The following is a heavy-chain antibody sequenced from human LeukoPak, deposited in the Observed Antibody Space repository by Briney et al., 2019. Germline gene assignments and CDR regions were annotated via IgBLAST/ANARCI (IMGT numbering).Heavy chain of an antibody. CDR3: ARDQSGFLEWPF. J-gene: IGHJ4*02. V-gene: IGHV3-53*05. Sequence: QPGGSLRLSRAASGFIVSGNYMSSVRQAPGGGREWGSVIYSGGSTYYADSVKGRFTISRDNSKNTLYLQMNSLRAEDTAVYYCARDQSGFLEWPFWGQGTLVTVSS. CDR2: IYSGGST. CDR1: GFIVSGNY. D-gene: IGHD3-3*01.